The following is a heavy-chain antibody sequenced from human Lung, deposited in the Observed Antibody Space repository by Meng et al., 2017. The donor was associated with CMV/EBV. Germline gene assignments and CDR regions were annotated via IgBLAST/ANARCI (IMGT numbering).Heavy chain of an antibody. CDR3: ARGNIGGDF. Sequence: EVQLVESGGDLVQPGGSLTLSCAASGFTFNYYWMHWVRQSPGKRLVWVSRINSDGSVTDYADSVRGRFTISRDNAKNMLYLQMNTLRAEDTAVYFCARGNIGGDFWGQGSLVTVSS. CDR1: GFTFNYYW. V-gene: IGHV3-74*01. CDR2: INSDGSVT. J-gene: IGHJ4*02. D-gene: IGHD5-12*01.